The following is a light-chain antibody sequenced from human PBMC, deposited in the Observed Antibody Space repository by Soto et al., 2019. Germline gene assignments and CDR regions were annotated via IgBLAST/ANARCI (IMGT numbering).Light chain of an antibody. Sequence: QSVLTQPASVSGSPGQSITISCTGTSSDVGGYNYVSWYQQHPGKAPKLMIYDVSNRPSGVSNRFSGSKSGNTASLTISGRQAEDEADYYCSSYTSSSTSVVFGGGTKRTVL. J-gene: IGLJ2*01. V-gene: IGLV2-14*01. CDR3: SSYTSSSTSVV. CDR1: SSDVGGYNY. CDR2: DVS.